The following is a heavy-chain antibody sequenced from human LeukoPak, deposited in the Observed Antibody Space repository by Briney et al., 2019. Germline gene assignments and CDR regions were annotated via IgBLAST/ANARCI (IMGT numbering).Heavy chain of an antibody. CDR2: MSYDGSNK. CDR1: GFTFSNYA. Sequence: QTGGSLRLSCAASGFTFSNYAMHWVRQAPGKGLEWVAVMSYDGSNKYYVDSVKGRFTISRDNAKDTLYLQMNSLRAVDTAVYYCARMNCSRTSCHDSTRALFDYWGQGTLVTVSS. J-gene: IGHJ4*02. D-gene: IGHD2-2*01. CDR3: ARMNCSRTSCHDSTRALFDY. V-gene: IGHV3-30*04.